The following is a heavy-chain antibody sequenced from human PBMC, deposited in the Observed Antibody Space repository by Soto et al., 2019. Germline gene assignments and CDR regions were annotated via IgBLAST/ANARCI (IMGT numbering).Heavy chain of an antibody. Sequence: GGSLRLSCAASGFTFSSYWMHWVRQAPGKGLVWVSRMNSDGSSQSYADSVRGRFTISRDNAKNTQYLQMNSLRAEDTAVYYFARYRRISNIAARDTIDYWGQGTLVTVSS. CDR2: MNSDGSSQ. CDR1: GFTFSSYW. J-gene: IGHJ4*02. V-gene: IGHV3-74*01. CDR3: ARYRRISNIAARDTIDY. D-gene: IGHD6-6*01.